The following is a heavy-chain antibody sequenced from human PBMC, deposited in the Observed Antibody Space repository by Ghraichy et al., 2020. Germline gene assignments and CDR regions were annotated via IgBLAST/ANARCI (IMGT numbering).Heavy chain of an antibody. J-gene: IGHJ6*02. CDR1: GFTFSSYS. D-gene: IGHD3-16*01. CDR2: ISRSSSTI. CDR3: ARGGKVGANYYYGMDV. Sequence: GGSLRLSCAASGFTFSSYSMNWVRQAPGKGLEWVSYISRSSSTIYYADSAKGRFTISRDNAKNSLYLQMNSLSDDDTAVFYCARGGKVGANYYYGMDVWCQGTTVTVSS. V-gene: IGHV3-48*02.